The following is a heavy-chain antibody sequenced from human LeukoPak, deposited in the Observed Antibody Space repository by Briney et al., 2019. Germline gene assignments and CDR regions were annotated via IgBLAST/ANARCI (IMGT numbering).Heavy chain of an antibody. Sequence: ASVKVSCKASGYTFTSYDINWVRQAPGQGLEWMGWTNPNSGNTGYAQKFQGRVTMTRNTSISTAYMELSSLRSEDTAVYYCARIPYYDSSGYYFAYWGQGTLVTVSS. D-gene: IGHD3-22*01. J-gene: IGHJ4*02. CDR2: TNPNSGNT. V-gene: IGHV1-8*01. CDR3: ARIPYYDSSGYYFAY. CDR1: GYTFTSYD.